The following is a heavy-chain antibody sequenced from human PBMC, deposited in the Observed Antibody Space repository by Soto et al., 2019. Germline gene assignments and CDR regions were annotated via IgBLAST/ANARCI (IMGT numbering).Heavy chain of an antibody. V-gene: IGHV1-69*13. CDR3: ARGRENIAARRLGYYYFYMDV. CDR2: IIPIFGTA. Sequence: SVKVSCKASGGTFSSYAISWVRQAPGQGLEWMGGIIPIFGTANYAQKFQGRVKITADESTSTASMELSSVRAEDTAVYYCARGRENIAARRLGYYYFYMDVWDKGTTVTVSS. D-gene: IGHD6-6*01. J-gene: IGHJ6*03. CDR1: GGTFSSYA.